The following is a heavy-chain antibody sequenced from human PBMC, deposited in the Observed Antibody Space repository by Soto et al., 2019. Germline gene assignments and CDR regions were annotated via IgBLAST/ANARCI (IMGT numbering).Heavy chain of an antibody. CDR2: ISGSVGST. V-gene: IGHV3-23*01. CDR1: GFTFSSYA. D-gene: IGHD3-22*01. CDR3: AKDRPHLGITMIVVVTHYFAH. Sequence: GGSLRLSCAASGFTFSSYAMSWVRQAPGKGLEWVSAISGSVGSTYYADSVKGRFTISRDNSKNTLYLQMNSLRAEDTAVYYFAKDRPHLGITMIVVVTHYFAHWGQVTLVTVSS. J-gene: IGHJ4*02.